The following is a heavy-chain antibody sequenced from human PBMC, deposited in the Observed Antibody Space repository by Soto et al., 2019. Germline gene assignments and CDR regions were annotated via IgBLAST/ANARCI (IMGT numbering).Heavy chain of an antibody. CDR3: ARGNGNYYYGFDV. CDR1: EFTFDKYY. D-gene: IGHD4-4*01. CDR2: IKPDGSEQ. Sequence: PGGSLRLSCAASEFTFDKYYMTWVRQAPGKGPEWVANIKPDGSEQYYVDSVKGRFTISRDNANNSLYLQMNSLRAEATAVYFCARGNGNYYYGFDVWGQGTPVTASS. J-gene: IGHJ6*02. V-gene: IGHV3-7*01.